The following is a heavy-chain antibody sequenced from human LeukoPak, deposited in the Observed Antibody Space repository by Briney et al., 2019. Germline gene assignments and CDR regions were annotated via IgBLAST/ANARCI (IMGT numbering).Heavy chain of an antibody. CDR2: INHSGST. V-gene: IGHV4-34*01. J-gene: IGHJ5*02. Sequence: SETLSLTCAVYGGSFSGYYWSWIRQPPGKGLEWIGEINHSGSTNYNPSLKSRVTISVDTSKNQFSLKLSSVTAADTAVYYCARGQGWIFGVPKRHNWFDPWGQGTLVTVSS. CDR1: GGSFSGYY. D-gene: IGHD3-3*01. CDR3: ARGQGWIFGVPKRHNWFDP.